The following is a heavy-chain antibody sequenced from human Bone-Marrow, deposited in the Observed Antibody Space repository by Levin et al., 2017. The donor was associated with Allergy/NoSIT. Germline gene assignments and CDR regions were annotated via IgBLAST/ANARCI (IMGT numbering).Heavy chain of an antibody. CDR1: GYTFNDFY. Sequence: GESLKISCKASGYTFNDFYIYWLRQAPGQGPEWIGWINPKSGGKNFAQNFQGRVTMARDTSISTTYMELSGLTSDDTAVYYCARGFWALGGNYFDNWGQGTLVTGSS. CDR2: INPKSGGK. V-gene: IGHV1-2*02. CDR3: ARGFWALGGNYFDN. D-gene: IGHD2-15*01. J-gene: IGHJ4*02.